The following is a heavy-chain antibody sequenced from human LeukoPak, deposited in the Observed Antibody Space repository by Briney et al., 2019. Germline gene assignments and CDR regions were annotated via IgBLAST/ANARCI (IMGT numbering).Heavy chain of an antibody. D-gene: IGHD6-13*01. Sequence: GASVKVSCKASGYTFTSYGISWVRQAPGQGLEWMGWISAYNGNTNYAQKLQRRVAMTTDTSTSTAYMELRSLRSDDTAVYYCARELPPRPRWDYWGQGTLVTVSS. CDR2: ISAYNGNT. V-gene: IGHV1-18*01. CDR3: ARELPPRPRWDY. CDR1: GYTFTSYG. J-gene: IGHJ4*02.